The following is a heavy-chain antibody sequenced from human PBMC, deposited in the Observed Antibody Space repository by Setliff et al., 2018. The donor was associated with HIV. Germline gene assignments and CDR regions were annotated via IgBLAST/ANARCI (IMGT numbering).Heavy chain of an antibody. CDR3: AQAQTSVSGSYYQYLQH. Sequence: GGSLRLSCAASGFTFNRFNMNWVRQAPGKGLEWVSSLSGSGGSTYYADSVKGRFTISRDNSKNTLYLRMNSLRAEDTAVYYCAQAQTSVSGSYYQYLQHWGQGTLVTVS. D-gene: IGHD3-10*01. CDR1: GFTFNRFN. CDR2: LSGSGGST. J-gene: IGHJ1*01. V-gene: IGHV3-23*01.